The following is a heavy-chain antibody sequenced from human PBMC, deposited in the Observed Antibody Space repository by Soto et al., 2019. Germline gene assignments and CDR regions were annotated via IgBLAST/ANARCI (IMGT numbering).Heavy chain of an antibody. J-gene: IGHJ6*02. CDR1: GFTFSSYA. D-gene: IGHD6-6*01. CDR2: ISYDGSNK. Sequence: GGTLRLSCAASGFTFSSYAMHWVRQAPGKGLEWVAVISYDGSNKYYADSVKGRFTISRDNSKNTLHLQMNSLRAEDTAVYYCARDIHKYSSSPYYGMHVWGQGTMVTVSS. CDR3: ARDIHKYSSSPYYGMHV. V-gene: IGHV3-30-3*01.